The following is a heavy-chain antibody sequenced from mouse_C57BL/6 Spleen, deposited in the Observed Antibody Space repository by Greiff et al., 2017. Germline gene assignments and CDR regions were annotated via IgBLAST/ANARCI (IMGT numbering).Heavy chain of an antibody. D-gene: IGHD4-1*01. CDR1: GYTFTSYW. J-gene: IGHJ2*01. V-gene: IGHV1-72*01. Sequence: QVQLQQPGAELVKPGDSVTLSCKASGYTFTSYWMHWVKQRPGRGLEWIGRIDPNSGGTKYNEKFKSKATLTVDKPSNTAYMQLSSLTSEDSAVYYCARRLTSLLGLGYWGQGTTLTVSS. CDR2: IDPNSGGT. CDR3: ARRLTSLLGLGY.